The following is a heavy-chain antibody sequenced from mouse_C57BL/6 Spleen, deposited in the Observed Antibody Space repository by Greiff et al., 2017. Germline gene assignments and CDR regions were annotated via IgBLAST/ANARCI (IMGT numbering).Heavy chain of an antibody. Sequence: QVQLKESGAELARPGASVKMSCKASGYTFTSYTMHWVKQRPGQGLEWIGYINPSSGYTKYNQKFKDKATLTADKSSSTAYMQLSSLTSEDAAVYYCARLHYYGSRNYAMDYWGQGTSVTVSS. CDR2: INPSSGYT. CDR1: GYTFTSYT. D-gene: IGHD1-1*01. J-gene: IGHJ4*01. V-gene: IGHV1-4*01. CDR3: ARLHYYGSRNYAMDY.